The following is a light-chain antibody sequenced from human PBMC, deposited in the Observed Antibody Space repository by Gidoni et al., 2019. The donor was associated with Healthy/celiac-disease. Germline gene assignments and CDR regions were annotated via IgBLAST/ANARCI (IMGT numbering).Light chain of an antibody. CDR2: KAA. J-gene: IGKJ2*01. CDR1: QSISSW. CDR3: QQYNSYSYT. V-gene: IGKV1-5*03. Sequence: DIQMTQSPSTLSASVGERVTITGRASQSISSWLAWYQQKPGKAPKLLIYKAASLESGVPSRFSGSGAATEFTLTISSLQPDDVATYYCQQYNSYSYTFGQGTKLEIK.